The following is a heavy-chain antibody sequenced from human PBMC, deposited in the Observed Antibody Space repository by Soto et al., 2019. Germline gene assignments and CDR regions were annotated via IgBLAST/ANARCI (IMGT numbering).Heavy chain of an antibody. J-gene: IGHJ4*02. CDR3: ASHPYCSSTSCYVRPLGY. CDR2: INAGNGNT. D-gene: IGHD2-2*01. CDR1: GYTFTSYA. V-gene: IGHV1-3*05. Sequence: QVQLVQSGAEEKKPGASVKVSCKASGYTFTSYAMHWVRQAPGQSLEWMGWINAGNGNTKYSQKFQGRVTITRDTSASTAYMELSSLRSEDTAVYYCASHPYCSSTSCYVRPLGYWGQGTLVTVSS.